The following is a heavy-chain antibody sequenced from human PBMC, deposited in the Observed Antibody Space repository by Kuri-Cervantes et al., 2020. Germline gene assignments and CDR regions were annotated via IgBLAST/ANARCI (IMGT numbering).Heavy chain of an antibody. CDR3: ARFRMGVAFDF. CDR2: IYYRGNT. Sequence: ESLKISCTVSGGSISSHYWSWIRQPPGKGLEWIAYIYYRGNTNYNPSLKSRVTMSVDMSKNQFSLKLSSVTAADTAIYFCARFRMGVAFDFWGQGTMVTVSS. D-gene: IGHD1-26*01. CDR1: GGSISSHY. J-gene: IGHJ3*01. V-gene: IGHV4-59*11.